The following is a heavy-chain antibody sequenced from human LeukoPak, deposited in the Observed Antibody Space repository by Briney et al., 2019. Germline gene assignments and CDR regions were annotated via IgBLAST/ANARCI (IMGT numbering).Heavy chain of an antibody. J-gene: IGHJ5*02. CDR2: SAYNGNT. V-gene: IGHV1-18*01. D-gene: IGHD3-22*01. CDR3: ARTRPYYDSSSNWFDP. Sequence: ASVKVSCKVSGYTYTSYVISWVRQAPGQGLEWMGWSAYNGNTNYAQKFQGRVTMTIDRSTSTAYMELRSLRSDDTAVYYCARTRPYYDSSSNWFDPWGQGTLVTVSS. CDR1: GYTYTSYV.